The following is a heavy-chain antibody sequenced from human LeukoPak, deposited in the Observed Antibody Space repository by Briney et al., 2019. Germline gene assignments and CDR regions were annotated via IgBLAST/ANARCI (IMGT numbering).Heavy chain of an antibody. D-gene: IGHD5-24*01. CDR3: ARERKDGTGRYFDL. V-gene: IGHV4-4*08. CDR1: GGSISSYY. Sequence: SETLSLTCTVSGGSISSYYWSWIRQPPGKGLEWIGYIYTSGSTNYNPSLKSRVTIPVDTSKNQFSLKLSSVTAADTAVYYCARERKDGTGRYFDLWGRGTLVTVSS. J-gene: IGHJ2*01. CDR2: IYTSGST.